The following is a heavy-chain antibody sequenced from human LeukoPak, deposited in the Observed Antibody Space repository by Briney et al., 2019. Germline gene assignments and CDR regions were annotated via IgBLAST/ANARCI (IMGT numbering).Heavy chain of an antibody. Sequence: SETLSLTCTVSGGPISGSSYYWGWIRQPPGKGLEWIGSIYYSGSTYYNPSLKSRVTISVDTSKNQFSLKLSSVTAADTAVYYCARHRWSGAHFDYWGQGTLVTVSS. CDR3: ARHRWSGAHFDY. CDR2: IYYSGST. V-gene: IGHV4-39*01. CDR1: GGPISGSSYY. D-gene: IGHD3-10*01. J-gene: IGHJ4*02.